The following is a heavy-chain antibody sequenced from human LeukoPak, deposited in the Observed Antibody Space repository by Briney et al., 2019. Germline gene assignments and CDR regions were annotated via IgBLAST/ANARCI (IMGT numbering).Heavy chain of an antibody. Sequence: PSETLSLTCTVSGGSISSYYWSCIRQPPGKGLEWIAYIYYSGSTDYNPSLKSRVTISVDTSKNQLSLKLSSVTAADTAVYCCARGWGYFDYWGQGTLVTVSS. D-gene: IGHD7-27*01. CDR3: ARGWGYFDY. V-gene: IGHV4-59*08. J-gene: IGHJ4*02. CDR1: GGSISSYY. CDR2: IYYSGST.